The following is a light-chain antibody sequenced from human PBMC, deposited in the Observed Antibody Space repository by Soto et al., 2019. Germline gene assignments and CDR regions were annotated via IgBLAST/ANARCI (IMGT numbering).Light chain of an antibody. V-gene: IGKV3-15*01. Sequence: EIVMTQSPATLSVSTGERATLSCRASQSVNSNLAWYQQKPGQARSFLIYGASTRGTGIPARFSGSGSGTKFTLAISTLQSDDFAVYCCQQYNRWTPWTLGRGTKVDI. CDR2: GAS. CDR3: QQYNRWTPWT. J-gene: IGKJ1*01. CDR1: QSVNSN.